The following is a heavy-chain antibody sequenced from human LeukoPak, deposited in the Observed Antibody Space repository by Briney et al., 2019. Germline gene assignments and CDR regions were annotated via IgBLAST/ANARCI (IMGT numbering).Heavy chain of an antibody. V-gene: IGHV4-39*07. CDR3: ARVRCSGGSCPYYYYYYYMDV. CDR2: IHYSGST. D-gene: IGHD2-15*01. CDR1: GGSISSSSYY. J-gene: IGHJ6*03. Sequence: PSETLSLTCTVSGGSISSSSYYWAWIRQPPGKGQEWIGSIHYSGSTYYNPSLQSRVTISIDTSKNQFSLKLRFVTAADTAVYYCARVRCSGGSCPYYYYYYYMDVWGKGTTVTVSS.